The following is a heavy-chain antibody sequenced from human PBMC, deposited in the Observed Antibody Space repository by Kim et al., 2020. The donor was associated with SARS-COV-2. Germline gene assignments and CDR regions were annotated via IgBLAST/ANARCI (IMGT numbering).Heavy chain of an antibody. D-gene: IGHD2-2*01. V-gene: IGHV1-2*04. J-gene: IGHJ4*02. CDR2: INPNSGGT. CDR1: GYTFTGYY. Sequence: ASVKVSCKASGYTFTGYYMHWVRQAPGQGLEWMGWINPNSGGTNYAQKFQGWVTMTRDTSISTAYMELSRLRSDDTAVYYCARGGRYCSSTSCYAFDYWGQGTLVTVSS. CDR3: ARGGRYCSSTSCYAFDY.